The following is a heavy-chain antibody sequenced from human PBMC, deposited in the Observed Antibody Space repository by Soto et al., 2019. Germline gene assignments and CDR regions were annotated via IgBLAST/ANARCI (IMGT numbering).Heavy chain of an antibody. J-gene: IGHJ6*02. V-gene: IGHV1-69*01. D-gene: IGHD3-22*01. CDR1: GGTFSSYA. CDR2: ILPIFGTA. Sequence: QVQLVQSGAEVKKPGSSVKVSCKASGGTFSSYAISWVRQAPGQGLEWMGGILPIFGTANYAQKFQGRVTITADESTSTAYMELSSLRSEDTAVYYGDRGNSKKLLLGYYYGMDVWGQGTTVTVSS. CDR3: DRGNSKKLLLGYYYGMDV.